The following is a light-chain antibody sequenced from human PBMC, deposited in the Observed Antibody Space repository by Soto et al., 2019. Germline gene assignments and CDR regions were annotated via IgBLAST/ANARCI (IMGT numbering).Light chain of an antibody. CDR3: QQYGSSPSWT. V-gene: IGKV3-20*01. CDR2: GAS. CDR1: QSLSSSD. Sequence: EIVLTQSPDTLSLSPGERATLSCRASQSLSSSDLAWYQQKPGQAPRLLIYGASSRATGIPDRFSGSGSGKDFTLTISRVEPEDSAVFYCQQYGSSPSWTFGQGTKV. J-gene: IGKJ1*01.